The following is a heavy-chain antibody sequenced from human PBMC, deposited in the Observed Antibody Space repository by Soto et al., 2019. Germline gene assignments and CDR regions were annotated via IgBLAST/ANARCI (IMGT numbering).Heavy chain of an antibody. CDR1: EFSVSSNY. D-gene: IGHD2-15*01. CDR3: ARDGSDCSGGSCYSGAFDY. CDR2: IHSGGST. Sequence: EVQLVESGGGLVQPGGSLRLSCAASEFSVSSNYMSWVRQAPGKGLEWVSFIHSGGSTYYADSVKGRFTISRDNSKNTLYLQMNSLRDEDTAVYYCARDGSDCSGGSCYSGAFDYWGQGTLVTVSS. J-gene: IGHJ4*02. V-gene: IGHV3-66*01.